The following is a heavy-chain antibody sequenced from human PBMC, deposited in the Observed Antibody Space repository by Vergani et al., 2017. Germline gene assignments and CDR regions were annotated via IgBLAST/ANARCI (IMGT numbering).Heavy chain of an antibody. CDR3: ARSYVLLWVGLDY. D-gene: IGHD3-10*01. CDR1: GGSISSYY. V-gene: IGHV4-59*01. Sequence: QVQLQESGPGLVKPSETLSLTCTVSGGSISSYYWSWIRQPPGKGLEWIGDIYYSGSTNYNPSLKSRVTISVDTSKNQFSLKLSSVTAADTVVYYCARSYVLLWVGLDYWGQGTLVTVSS. CDR2: IYYSGST. J-gene: IGHJ4*02.